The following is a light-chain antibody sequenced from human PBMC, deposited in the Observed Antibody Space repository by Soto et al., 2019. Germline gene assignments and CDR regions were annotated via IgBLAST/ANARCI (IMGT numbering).Light chain of an antibody. CDR1: QNIHTN. V-gene: IGKV3D-15*01. J-gene: IGKJ4*01. Sequence: EIEMTQSPATRSLSPVEGYTVSCRAGQNIHTNLAWYQQKPGQAPRLLFYGAYTGATGITDRFRGGGSGTDFTITISRLETEDFAVYYCQPFSSYPLTVGGGTQVEIK. CDR3: QPFSSYPLT. CDR2: GAY.